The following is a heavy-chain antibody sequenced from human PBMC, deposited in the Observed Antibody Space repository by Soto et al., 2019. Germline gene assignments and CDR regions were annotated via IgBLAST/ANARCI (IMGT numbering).Heavy chain of an antibody. J-gene: IGHJ5*02. D-gene: IGHD3-9*01. V-gene: IGHV4-39*01. CDR2: IYYSGST. Sequence: ASETLSLTCTVSGGSISSSSYYWGWIRQPPGKGLEWIGSIYYSGSTYYNPSLKSRVTISVDTSKNQFSLKLSSVTAADTAVYYCARHGGPYYDILTGYNWPAGTGWFDPRGHGTLVTVSS. CDR1: GGSISSSSYY. CDR3: ARHGGPYYDILTGYNWPAGTGWFDP.